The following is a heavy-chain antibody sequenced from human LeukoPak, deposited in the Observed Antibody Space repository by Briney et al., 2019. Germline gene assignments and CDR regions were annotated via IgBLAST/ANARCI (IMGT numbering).Heavy chain of an antibody. D-gene: IGHD3-22*01. Sequence: SETLSLTCSVSGGSISSYYWSWIRQPPGKGLEWIGYIYYSGSTNYNPSLKSRVTISVDTSKNQFSLKLSSVTAADTAVYYCARDSSGYYYYWGQGTLVTVSS. CDR3: ARDSSGYYYY. CDR2: IYYSGST. CDR1: GGSISSYY. V-gene: IGHV4-59*01. J-gene: IGHJ4*02.